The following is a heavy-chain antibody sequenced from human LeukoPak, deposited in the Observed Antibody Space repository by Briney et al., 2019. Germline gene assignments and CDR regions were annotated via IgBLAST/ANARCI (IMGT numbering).Heavy chain of an antibody. D-gene: IGHD1-26*01. J-gene: IGHJ4*01. V-gene: IGHV4-59*08. Sequence: PLETLSLTCTVSGGSISSYYWSWVRQPPGKGLEWIGFVYYTGSTNYSPSLKSRVTISVDTSKNQFSLKLRSVTAADTAVYYCAKSGGYGLIDYWGQGTLVSVSS. CDR2: VYYTGST. CDR1: GGSISSYY. CDR3: AKSGGYGLIDY.